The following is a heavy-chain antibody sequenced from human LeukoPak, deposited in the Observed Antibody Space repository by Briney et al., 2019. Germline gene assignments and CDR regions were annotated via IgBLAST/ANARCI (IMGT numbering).Heavy chain of an antibody. J-gene: IGHJ5*02. CDR2: INPNSGDT. Sequence: GASVKVSCKASGGTFSSYAISWVRQAPGQGLEWMGWINPNSGDTHYAQKFQGRVTMTRDTSITTAYMDLNSLISDDTAVYYCARVQYQLLFEGNWFDPWGQGTLVTVSS. V-gene: IGHV1-2*02. CDR3: ARVQYQLLFEGNWFDP. D-gene: IGHD2-2*01. CDR1: GGTFSSYA.